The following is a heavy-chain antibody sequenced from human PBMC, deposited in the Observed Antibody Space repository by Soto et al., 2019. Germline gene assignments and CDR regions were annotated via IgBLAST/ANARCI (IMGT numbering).Heavy chain of an antibody. CDR2: TSYDGSNK. CDR1: GFTFSSYA. V-gene: IGHV3-30*04. D-gene: IGHD3-10*01. CDR3: ARDRSYFGSGTYPDAFDI. Sequence: GGSLRLSCAASGFTFSSYALHWVRQAPGKGLEWVAVTSYDGSNKYFADSVRGRFTISRDNSKHTVYLQMNSLRVEDTALYYCARDRSYFGSGTYPDAFDIWGQGTMVTVSS. J-gene: IGHJ3*02.